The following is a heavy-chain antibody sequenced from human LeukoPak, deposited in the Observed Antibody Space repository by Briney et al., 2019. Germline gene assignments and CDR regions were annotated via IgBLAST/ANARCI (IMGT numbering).Heavy chain of an antibody. V-gene: IGHV4-38-2*01. CDR3: ERLPTEEVYDFWSGRVFAP. CDR1: GYSISSGYY. CDR2: IYHSGST. J-gene: IGHJ5*02. Sequence: PSETLSLTCAVSGYSISSGYYWGWIRQPPGKGLEWIGSIYHSGSTYYNPSLKSRVTISVDTSKNQFSLKLSSVTAADTAVYYCERLPTEEVYDFWSGRVFAPWGQGTLVTVSS. D-gene: IGHD3-3*01.